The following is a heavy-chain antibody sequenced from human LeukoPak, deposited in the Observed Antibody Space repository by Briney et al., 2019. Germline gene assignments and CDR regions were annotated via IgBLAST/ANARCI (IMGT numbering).Heavy chain of an antibody. V-gene: IGHV3-7*02. J-gene: IGHJ4*02. D-gene: IGHD1-26*01. CDR2: IKQDGSEK. CDR3: AIYSGSYRGSFDY. Sequence: GGSLRLSCAASGLTFSSYWMSWVRQAPGKGLEWVANIKQDGSEKYYVDSVKGRFTISRDNAKNSLYLQMNSLRAEDTAVYYCAIYSGSYRGSFDYWGQGTLVTVSS. CDR1: GLTFSSYW.